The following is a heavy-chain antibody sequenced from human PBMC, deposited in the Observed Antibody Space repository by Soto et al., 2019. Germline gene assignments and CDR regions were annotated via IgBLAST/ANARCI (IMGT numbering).Heavy chain of an antibody. Sequence: SETLSLTCTVSGGSISSGDYYWSWIRQPPGKGLEWIGYIYYSGSTYYNPSLKSRVTISVDTSKNQFSLKLSSVTAADTAVYYCARGWSYDFWSGYQYYFDYSGQGTLVTVSS. D-gene: IGHD3-3*01. CDR2: IYYSGST. CDR1: GGSISSGDYY. V-gene: IGHV4-30-4*01. J-gene: IGHJ4*02. CDR3: ARGWSYDFWSGYQYYFDY.